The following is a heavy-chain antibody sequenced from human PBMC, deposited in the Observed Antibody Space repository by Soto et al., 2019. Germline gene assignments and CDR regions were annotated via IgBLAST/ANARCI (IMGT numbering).Heavy chain of an antibody. CDR3: AKRVNTYYFDY. CDR2: IGGRGTST. V-gene: IGHV3-23*01. CDR1: GFTFSSYA. D-gene: IGHD3-3*01. Sequence: GGSLRLSCAASGFTFSSYAMAWVRQAPGKGLEWVSAIGGRGTSTDYADSVRGRFTISRDNSQNTLYLQMKSLRAEDTAVYYSAKRVNTYYFDYWGQGTLVTVSS. J-gene: IGHJ4*02.